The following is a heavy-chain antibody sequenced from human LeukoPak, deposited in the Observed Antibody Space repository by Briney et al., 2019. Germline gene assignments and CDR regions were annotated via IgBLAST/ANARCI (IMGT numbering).Heavy chain of an antibody. CDR1: GYTFTSYY. J-gene: IGHJ4*02. CDR3: AREPRGDGFDY. Sequence: ASVTVSCKASGYTFTSYYMHWVRQAPGQGLEWMGIINPSGGSTSYAQKFQGGVTMTRDTSTSTVYMELSSLRSEDTAVYYCAREPRGDGFDYWGQGTLVTVSS. D-gene: IGHD3-16*01. V-gene: IGHV1-46*01. CDR2: INPSGGST.